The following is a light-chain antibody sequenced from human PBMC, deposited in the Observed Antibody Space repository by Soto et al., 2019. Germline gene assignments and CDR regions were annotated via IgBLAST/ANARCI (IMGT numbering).Light chain of an antibody. V-gene: IGKV3D-20*02. CDR3: QQRSNWPRT. J-gene: IGKJ1*01. CDR1: QSVSSNY. Sequence: ETVLTQSPGTLSLSPGERATLSCRASQSVSSNYLAWYQQKPGQAPRLLIYGASTRATGIPDRFSGSGSGTDFTLTISRLEPEDFAVYYCQQRSNWPRTFGQGTKVEIK. CDR2: GAS.